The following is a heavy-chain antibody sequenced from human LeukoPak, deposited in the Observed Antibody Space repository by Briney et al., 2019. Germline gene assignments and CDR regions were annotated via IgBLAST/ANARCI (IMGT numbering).Heavy chain of an antibody. CDR2: IKSDGSGT. Sequence: GGSLRLSCAASEFTFSNYWMHWVRQAPGKGLVWVSHIKSDGSGTSYADSVKGRFTISRDNAKNTLYLQMNSLRAEDTAVYYCARGGVPAAFDYWGQGILVTVSS. J-gene: IGHJ4*02. D-gene: IGHD2-2*01. CDR1: EFTFSNYW. CDR3: ARGGVPAAFDY. V-gene: IGHV3-74*01.